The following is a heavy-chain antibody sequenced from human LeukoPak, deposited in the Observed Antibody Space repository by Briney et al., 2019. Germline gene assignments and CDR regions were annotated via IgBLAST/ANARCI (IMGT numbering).Heavy chain of an antibody. CDR2: IGGSSST. D-gene: IGHD3-9*01. V-gene: IGHV3-23*01. CDR3: AKNYDILTGHHYLDY. J-gene: IGHJ4*02. Sequence: GGSLRLSCAASGFSFNSYAMNWVRQAPGKGLEWVSAIGGSSSTYYADSVKGRFTISRDNSKNTLYLQMNSLRAEDTAVHYCAKNYDILTGHHYLDYWGQGTLVTVSS. CDR1: GFSFNSYA.